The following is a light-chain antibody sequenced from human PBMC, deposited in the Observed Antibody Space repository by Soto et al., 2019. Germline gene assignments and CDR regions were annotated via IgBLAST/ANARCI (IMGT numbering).Light chain of an antibody. CDR1: TSDVGTYNL. V-gene: IGLV2-23*02. J-gene: IGLJ1*01. CDR2: EVT. Sequence: ALTQPASVSGSPGQSITISCTGTTSDVGTYNLVSWYQHHPGKAPQLIIFEVTKRPSGVSDRFSGSKSGNTASLTISGLLGEDEADYYCCSFAGRSPPTSVFGTGTKVTVL. CDR3: CSFAGRSPPTSV.